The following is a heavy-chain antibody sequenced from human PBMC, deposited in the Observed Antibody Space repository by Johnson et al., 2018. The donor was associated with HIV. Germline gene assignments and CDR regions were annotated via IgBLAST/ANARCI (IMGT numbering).Heavy chain of an antibody. V-gene: IGHV3-9*01. CDR2: ISWNGGST. Sequence: VQLVESGGGLVQPGRSLRLSCAASGFTFDDYAMHWVRQAPGKGLEWVSGISWNGGSTGSADSVKGRFTISRDNAKNSLYLQMNSLRAEDTAVYYCARDWGGYDAFDVWGQGTMVTVSS. J-gene: IGHJ3*01. CDR3: ARDWGGYDAFDV. D-gene: IGHD1-26*01. CDR1: GFTFDDYA.